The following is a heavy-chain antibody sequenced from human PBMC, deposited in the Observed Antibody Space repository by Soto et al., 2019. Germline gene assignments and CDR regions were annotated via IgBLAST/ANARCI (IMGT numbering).Heavy chain of an antibody. CDR1: GGSIIDYY. V-gene: IGHV4-59*08. D-gene: IGHD3-22*01. Sequence: SETLSLTCTVSGGSIIDYYWSWIRQPPGKGLEWIGYIYYSGTTDYSPSLKSRVTISVDTSKNQFSLNLSSVTAADSAIYYCARATDVFYDRSGYYYGSYFDKWGQGTLVTVSS. CDR3: ARATDVFYDRSGYYYGSYFDK. CDR2: IYYSGTT. J-gene: IGHJ4*02.